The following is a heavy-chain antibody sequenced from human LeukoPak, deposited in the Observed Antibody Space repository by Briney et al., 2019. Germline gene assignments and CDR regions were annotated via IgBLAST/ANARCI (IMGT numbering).Heavy chain of an antibody. Sequence: PGGSLRLSCAASGFTFSSYAMGWVRQAPGKGLEWVSAISGSGGSTYYADSVKGRFTISRDNSKNTLYLQMNSLRAEDTAVYYCAGRRITMIVVVEYYFDYWGQGTLVTVSS. CDR2: ISGSGGST. V-gene: IGHV3-23*01. D-gene: IGHD3-22*01. CDR3: AGRRITMIVVVEYYFDY. CDR1: GFTFSSYA. J-gene: IGHJ4*02.